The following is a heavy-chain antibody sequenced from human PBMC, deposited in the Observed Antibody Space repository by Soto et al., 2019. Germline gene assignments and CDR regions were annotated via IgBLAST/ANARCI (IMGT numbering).Heavy chain of an antibody. D-gene: IGHD1-26*01. CDR3: ERGHGGTFRPYDS. J-gene: IGHJ5*01. CDR1: GVSFKIYV. CDR2: INGGGGSI. V-gene: IGHV3-74*01. Sequence: GSLELACASCGVSFKIYVVQGVRQAPGKGLVWLSRINGGGGSISYADSVKGRFTISRDNAKNTVYLQMNSLRVEDTAVYYCERGHGGTFRPYDSWGHGLLV.